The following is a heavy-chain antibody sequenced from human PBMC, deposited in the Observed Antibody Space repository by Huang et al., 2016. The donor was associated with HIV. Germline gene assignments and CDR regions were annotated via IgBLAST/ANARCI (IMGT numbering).Heavy chain of an antibody. J-gene: IGHJ4*02. CDR3: ARESSESTGRIDH. V-gene: IGHV4-4*07. CDR1: GGSISDYY. D-gene: IGHD2-8*02. CDR2: IFPGGST. Sequence: QVQLQESGPRLVKPSETLSLTCTVSGGSISDYYWSWIRQPAGEGLEWIGRIFPGGSTNYNPSLKSRVTMSVDTSQSQFSLKLTSVTAADTAVYYCARESSESTGRIDHWGQGTLFIVSS.